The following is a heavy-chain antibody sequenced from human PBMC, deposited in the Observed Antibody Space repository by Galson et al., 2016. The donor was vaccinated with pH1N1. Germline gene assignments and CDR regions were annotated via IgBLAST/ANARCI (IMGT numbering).Heavy chain of an antibody. CDR1: GGSIDSYY. CDR3: ARRRGDLDAFDV. CDR2: ISTSGST. Sequence: ETLSLTCSVSGGSIDSYYWSWIRQPVEKGLDWIGRISTSGSTDCNPSLKSRVTISVDRSRNHFSLNVNSVAAAATVVYYCARRRGDLDAFDVWGQGTMVTISS. V-gene: IGHV4-4*07. J-gene: IGHJ3*01. D-gene: IGHD2-21*02.